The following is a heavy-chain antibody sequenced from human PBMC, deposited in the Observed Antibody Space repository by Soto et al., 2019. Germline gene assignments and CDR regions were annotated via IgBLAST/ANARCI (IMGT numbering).Heavy chain of an antibody. Sequence: SETLSLTCAVSGGSISSGGYSWSWIRQPPGKGLEWIGYIYYSGSTYYNPSLKSRVTISVDTSKNQFSLKLSSVTAADTAVYYCARNSVVVVTAIDYWGQGTLVTVSS. D-gene: IGHD2-21*02. V-gene: IGHV4-30-2*05. CDR1: GGSISSGGYS. CDR2: IYYSGST. J-gene: IGHJ4*02. CDR3: ARNSVVVVTAIDY.